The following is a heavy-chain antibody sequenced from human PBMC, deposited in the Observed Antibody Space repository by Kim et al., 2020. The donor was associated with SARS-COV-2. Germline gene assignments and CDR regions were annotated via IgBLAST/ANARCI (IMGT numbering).Heavy chain of an antibody. CDR1: GGSISRYY. Sequence: SETLSLICTVSGGSISRYYWSWIRQPPGKGLEWIGYIYYTGSTNYNPSLKSRVTISVDTSKNQFSLNLSSVTAADTAVYYCARVASSIAVAVAFDPWGQGTLVTVSS. J-gene: IGHJ5*02. V-gene: IGHV4-59*01. D-gene: IGHD6-19*01. CDR2: IYYTGST. CDR3: ARVASSIAVAVAFDP.